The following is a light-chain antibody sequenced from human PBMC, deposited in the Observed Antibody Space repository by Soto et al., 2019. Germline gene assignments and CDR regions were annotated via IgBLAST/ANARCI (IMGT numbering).Light chain of an antibody. CDR1: SSDVSGYNY. V-gene: IGLV2-14*01. CDR2: DVS. J-gene: IGLJ2*01. Sequence: QSVLTQPASVSGSPGQSITISCTGTSSDVSGYNYVSWYQQHPGKAPKLMIYDVSNRPSGVSNRFSGSKSGNTASLTISGLQAEDEADYYCSSYTSSSTVVFGGGTKPTVL. CDR3: SSYTSSSTVV.